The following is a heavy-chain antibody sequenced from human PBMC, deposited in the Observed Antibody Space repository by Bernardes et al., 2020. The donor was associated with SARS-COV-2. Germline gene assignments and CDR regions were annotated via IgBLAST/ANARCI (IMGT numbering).Heavy chain of an antibody. CDR3: AGGHDYSNNSPYYHYGMDV. Sequence: GSLRLSCAASGLTFSNYEMNWVRQAPGKGLEWVSYIRSSGSSIYYADSVKGRFTISRDNAKSSLYLQMNSLRAEDTAVYYCAGGHDYSNNSPYYHYGMDVWGQGTTVIVSS. CDR1: GLTFSNYE. J-gene: IGHJ6*02. D-gene: IGHD4-4*01. V-gene: IGHV3-48*03. CDR2: IRSSGSSI.